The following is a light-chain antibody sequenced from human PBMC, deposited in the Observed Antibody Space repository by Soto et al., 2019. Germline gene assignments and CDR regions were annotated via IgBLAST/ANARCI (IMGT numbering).Light chain of an antibody. CDR3: QQYGSYSRT. CDR1: QSVFSW. Sequence: DIQMTQSPSTLSASVGDRVTITCWASQSVFSWLAWYQQKPGKAPKLLIYEASTLESGVPSRFSGRGSGTEFTLTISSLQPDDSATYYCQQYGSYSRTFGQGTKVEIK. CDR2: EAS. V-gene: IGKV1-5*03. J-gene: IGKJ1*01.